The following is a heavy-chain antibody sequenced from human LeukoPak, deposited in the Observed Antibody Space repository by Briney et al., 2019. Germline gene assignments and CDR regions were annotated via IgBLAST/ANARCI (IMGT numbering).Heavy chain of an antibody. V-gene: IGHV4-59*01. CDR3: ARDSTGLNWFDP. D-gene: IGHD2-8*02. J-gene: IGHJ5*02. CDR2: IYYSGSA. CDR1: GGSISTYY. Sequence: SETLSLTCTVSGGSISTYYWSWTRQPPGKGLEWIGYIYYSGSANYNPSLKSRVTISLDTSKNQFSLKLSSVTAADTAVYYCARDSTGLNWFDPWGQGTLVTVSS.